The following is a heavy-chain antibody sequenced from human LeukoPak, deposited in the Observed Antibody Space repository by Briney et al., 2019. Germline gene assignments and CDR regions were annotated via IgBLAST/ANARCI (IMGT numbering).Heavy chain of an antibody. V-gene: IGHV3-66*02. CDR2: LYSGGQT. D-gene: IGHD5-12*01. J-gene: IGHJ5*02. CDR1: GFTVISSY. Sequence: PGGSLRLSCAASGFTVISSYMSWVRQAPGKGLEWVAVLYSGGQTYYAGSVRGRFTISRDASKNTLYLQMNSLRAEDTAEYYCARARCDTCGYGSWGQGTLATVSS. CDR3: ARARCDTCGYGS.